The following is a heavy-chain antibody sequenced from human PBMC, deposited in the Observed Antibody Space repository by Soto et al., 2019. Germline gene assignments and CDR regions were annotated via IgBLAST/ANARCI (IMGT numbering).Heavy chain of an antibody. D-gene: IGHD6-13*01. V-gene: IGHV3-9*01. Sequence: GGSLRLSCAASGFTFDDYAMHWVRQAPGKGLEWVSGISWNSGSIGYADSVKGRFTISRDNAKNSLYLQMNSLRAEDTALYYCAKDLAAAGSVVVTPDYYYYGMDVWGQGTTVTVSS. CDR3: AKDLAAAGSVVVTPDYYYYGMDV. CDR2: ISWNSGSI. J-gene: IGHJ6*02. CDR1: GFTFDDYA.